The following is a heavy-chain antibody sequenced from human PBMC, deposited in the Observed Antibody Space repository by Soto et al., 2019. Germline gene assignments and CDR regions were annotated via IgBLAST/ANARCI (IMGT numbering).Heavy chain of an antibody. V-gene: IGHV3-21*01. CDR1: GFTFSSYS. D-gene: IGHD3-3*01. Sequence: PGGSLRLSCAASGFTFSSYSMNWVRQAPGKGLEWVSSISSSSSYIYYADSVKGRFTISRDNAKNSLYLQMNCLRAEDTAVYYCARGIFGVVIHFGMDVWGQGTTVTVSS. CDR3: ARGIFGVVIHFGMDV. J-gene: IGHJ6*02. CDR2: ISSSSSYI.